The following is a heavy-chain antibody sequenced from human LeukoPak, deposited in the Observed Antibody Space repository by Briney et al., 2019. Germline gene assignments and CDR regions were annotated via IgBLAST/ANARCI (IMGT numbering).Heavy chain of an antibody. Sequence: SVKVSCKASGGTFSSYAISWVRQAPGQGLEWMGGIIPIFGTANYAQKFQGRVTITADESTSTAYMELSSLRSEDTAVYYRARAFEFYYYDSSGYYLDYWGQGTLVTVSS. J-gene: IGHJ4*02. V-gene: IGHV1-69*13. CDR3: ARAFEFYYYDSSGYYLDY. D-gene: IGHD3-22*01. CDR1: GGTFSSYA. CDR2: IIPIFGTA.